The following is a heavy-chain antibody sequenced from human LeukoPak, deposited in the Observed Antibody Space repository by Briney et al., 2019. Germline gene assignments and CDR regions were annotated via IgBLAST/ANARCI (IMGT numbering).Heavy chain of an antibody. D-gene: IGHD3-22*01. Sequence: ASETLSLTCAVYGGSFSGYYWSWIRQPPGKGLEWIGEINHSGSTNYNPSLKSRVTISVDTSKNQFSLKLSSVTAADTAVYYCARGRFVLYYGSSGYYYWGQGTLVTVSS. V-gene: IGHV4-34*01. CDR2: INHSGST. CDR1: GGSFSGYY. CDR3: ARGRFVLYYGSSGYYY. J-gene: IGHJ4*02.